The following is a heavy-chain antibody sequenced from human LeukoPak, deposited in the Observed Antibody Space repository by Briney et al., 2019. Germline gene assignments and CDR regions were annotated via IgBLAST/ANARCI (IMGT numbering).Heavy chain of an antibody. V-gene: IGHV3-15*01. CDR3: TTGGDVIVAGTRAFDI. Sequence: GGSLRLSCAASGFTFSSYAMSWVRQAPGKGLEWVGRVKSKIDGGTTDYAAPVQDRFTISRDDSQATLYLQMNSLKTDDTAVYYCTTGGDVIVAGTRAFDIWGQGTLVTVSS. J-gene: IGHJ3*02. CDR1: GFTFSSYA. CDR2: VKSKIDGGTT. D-gene: IGHD5-12*01.